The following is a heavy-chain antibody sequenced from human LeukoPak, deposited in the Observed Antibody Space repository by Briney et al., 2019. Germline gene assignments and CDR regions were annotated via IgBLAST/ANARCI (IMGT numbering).Heavy chain of an antibody. J-gene: IGHJ5*02. D-gene: IGHD6-6*01. CDR1: GFTFADYG. CDR3: ARDGLAARRAARRAWFDP. V-gene: IGHV3-20*04. Sequence: GGSLRLSCAASGFTFADYGMSWVRQAPGKGLEWVSGINWNGGSTGYADSVKGRFTISRDNAKNSLYLQMNSLRAEDTAVYYCARDGLAARRAARRAWFDPWGQGTLVTVSS. CDR2: INWNGGST.